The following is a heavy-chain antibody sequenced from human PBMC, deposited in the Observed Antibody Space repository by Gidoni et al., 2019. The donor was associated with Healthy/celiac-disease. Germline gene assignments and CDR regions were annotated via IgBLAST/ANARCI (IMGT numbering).Heavy chain of an antibody. J-gene: IGHJ4*02. CDR2: ISSCSSYT. V-gene: IGHV3-11*05. CDR1: GFTFSAYY. Sequence: QVQLVESGGGLVKPGGSLRISCAASGFTFSAYYMSWNSQAPGKGLEWFSNISSCSSYTNYADSVKGRFTISRDNAKNSLYLQMNSLRAEDTAVYYCARPGYSSGWYNYWGQGTLVTVSS. D-gene: IGHD6-19*01. CDR3: ARPGYSSGWYNY.